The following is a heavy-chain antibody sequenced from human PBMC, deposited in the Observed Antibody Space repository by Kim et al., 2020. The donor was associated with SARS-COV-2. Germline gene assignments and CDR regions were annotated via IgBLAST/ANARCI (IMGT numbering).Heavy chain of an antibody. CDR3: ARGRMGIAAAGTIVDY. Sequence: SLKSRVTISVDTSKNQFSLKLSSVTAADTAVYYCARGRMGIAAAGTIVDYWGQGTLVTVSS. J-gene: IGHJ4*02. V-gene: IGHV4-34*13. D-gene: IGHD6-13*01.